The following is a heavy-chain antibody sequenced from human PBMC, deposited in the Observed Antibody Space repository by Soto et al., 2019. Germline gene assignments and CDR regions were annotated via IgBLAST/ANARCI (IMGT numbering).Heavy chain of an antibody. CDR2: IGAYNGNR. D-gene: IGHD5-12*01. CDR1: GFSFSSSG. Sequence: GGSLRLSGVASGFSFSSSGMHWVRQAAGQGLEWMGWIGAYNGNRKHLQKLQGRVTMTTDTSTNTAYMDLTNLTSDDTAVYYSARVIGVASMDHWGQGTQVTFSS. J-gene: IGHJ4*02. V-gene: IGHV1-18*01. CDR3: ARVIGVASMDH.